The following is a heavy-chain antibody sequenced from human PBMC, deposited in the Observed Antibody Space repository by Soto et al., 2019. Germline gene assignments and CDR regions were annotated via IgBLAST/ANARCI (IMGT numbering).Heavy chain of an antibody. CDR1: GGTFSRNT. D-gene: IGHD3-22*01. Sequence: GASVKVSCKASGGTFSRNTISWVRQVPGQGLEWMGGIMPIFGSANYAQKFQGRVTITADENTRTVYMELSRLRSEDTAVYYCARQFDSDTTGYYYAYWGQGTLVTVSS. J-gene: IGHJ4*02. CDR3: ARQFDSDTTGYYYAY. CDR2: IMPIFGSA. V-gene: IGHV1-69*13.